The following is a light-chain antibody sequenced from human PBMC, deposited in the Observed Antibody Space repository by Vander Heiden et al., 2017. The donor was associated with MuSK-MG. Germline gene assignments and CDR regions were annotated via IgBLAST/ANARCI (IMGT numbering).Light chain of an antibody. CDR1: HDISYS. J-gene: IGKJ5*01. CDR3: QQEDNTPFT. CDR2: AAS. Sequence: DIQMTQSPFSLSASVGDRVTIGCRATHDISYSLAWYQQKPGKAPRLLLHAASRLESGVPSRFSGSGSGTDYTLTISSLQPEDFATYYCQQEDNTPFTFGQGTRVEIE. V-gene: IGKV1-NL1*01.